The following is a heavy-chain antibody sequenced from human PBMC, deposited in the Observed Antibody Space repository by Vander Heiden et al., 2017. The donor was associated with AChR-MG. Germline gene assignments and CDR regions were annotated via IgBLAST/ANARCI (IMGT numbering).Heavy chain of an antibody. CDR2: IYYSGST. CDR1: GGSISSSSYY. Sequence: QLQLPESGPGLVKPSETLSLTCTVSGGSISSSSYYWGCIRQPPGKGLEWIGSIYYSGSTYYNPSLKSRVTISVDTSKNQFSLKLSSVTAADTAVYYCARAGITGTAFDYWGQGTLVTVSS. V-gene: IGHV4-39*01. J-gene: IGHJ4*02. D-gene: IGHD1-20*01. CDR3: ARAGITGTAFDY.